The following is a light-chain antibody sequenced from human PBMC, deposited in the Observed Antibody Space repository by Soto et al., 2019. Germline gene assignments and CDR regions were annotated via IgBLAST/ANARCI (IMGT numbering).Light chain of an antibody. CDR2: AAS. V-gene: IGKV1-39*01. CDR1: QSMSRY. J-gene: IGKJ1*01. CDR3: QQSFSSPRT. Sequence: DIQMTQSPSSLSASVGDRVTITCRASQSMSRYLNWYQQKPGKVPKLLIYAASSLQSGVPSSFSGSGSGTDFTLTISSLQPEDFATYYCQQSFSSPRTFGQGTKVEIK.